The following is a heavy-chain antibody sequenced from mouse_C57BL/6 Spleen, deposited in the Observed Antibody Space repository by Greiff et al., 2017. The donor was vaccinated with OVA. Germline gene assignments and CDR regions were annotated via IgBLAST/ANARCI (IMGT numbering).Heavy chain of an antibody. J-gene: IGHJ2*01. Sequence: VQLQQPGAELVRPGTSVKLSCKASGYTFTSYWMHWVQQRPGQGLEWIGVIDPSDSYTNYNQKFKGKATLTVDTSSSTAYMQLSSLTSEDSAVYYCARGATAHYFDYWGQGTTLTVSS. D-gene: IGHD1-2*01. CDR1: GYTFTSYW. V-gene: IGHV1-59*01. CDR2: IDPSDSYT. CDR3: ARGATAHYFDY.